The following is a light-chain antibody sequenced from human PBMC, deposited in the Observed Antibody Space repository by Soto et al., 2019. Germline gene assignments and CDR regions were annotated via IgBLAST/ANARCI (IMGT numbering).Light chain of an antibody. J-gene: IGKJ1*01. Sequence: ELILTQSPATLSVSRGERATLSCRASQSVSSYLAWYQQKPGQAPRRLIFGASFRATGIPDRFSGSGSGTDFTLTISRLEPEDFAVYYCQQYGSSPTTFGQGTKVDIK. V-gene: IGKV3-20*01. CDR1: QSVSSY. CDR2: GAS. CDR3: QQYGSSPTT.